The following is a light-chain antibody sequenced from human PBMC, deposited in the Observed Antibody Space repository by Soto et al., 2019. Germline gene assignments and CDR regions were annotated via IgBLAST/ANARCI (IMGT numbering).Light chain of an antibody. CDR1: SSDVGGYNY. CDR2: DVS. J-gene: IGLJ3*02. V-gene: IGLV2-11*01. Sequence: QSALTQPRSVSGSPGQSVTISCTGTSSDVGGYNYVSWYQHDPGKAPKLMISDVSKRPSGVPDRFSGSKSGNTDSLTISGLQAEDEADYYCCSYAGSYSRVFGGGTKLTVL. CDR3: CSYAGSYSRV.